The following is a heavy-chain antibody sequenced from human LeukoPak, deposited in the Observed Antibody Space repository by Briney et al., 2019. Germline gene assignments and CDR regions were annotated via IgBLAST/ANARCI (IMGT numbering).Heavy chain of an antibody. V-gene: IGHV3-23*01. CDR2: ISGSGGST. CDR1: GFXFSSYA. Sequence: GGSLRLSCAASGFXFSSYAISWVRQAPGKGLKWVSAISGSGGSTYYADSVKGRFTISRDNSRNTLYLQMNSLRAEDTAVYYCAKGVRRSSDYSSPVDYWGQGTLVTVSS. J-gene: IGHJ4*02. CDR3: AKGVRRSSDYSSPVDY. D-gene: IGHD3-22*01.